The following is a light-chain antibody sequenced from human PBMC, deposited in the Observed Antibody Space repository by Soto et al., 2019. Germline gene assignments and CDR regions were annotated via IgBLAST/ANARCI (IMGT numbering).Light chain of an antibody. CDR2: GES. Sequence: EIVMTQSPATLSVSPGERATLSCRASQSVSSNLAWYQQKPGQAPRLLIYGESTRATGIPARFSGSGSGTEFTLTISSLQSEDFAVYYCQQYNNWPPLPFGGGTKVEIK. CDR1: QSVSSN. J-gene: IGKJ4*01. CDR3: QQYNNWPPLP. V-gene: IGKV3-15*01.